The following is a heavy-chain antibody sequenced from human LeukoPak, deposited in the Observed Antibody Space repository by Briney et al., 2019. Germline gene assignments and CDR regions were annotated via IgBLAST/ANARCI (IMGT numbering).Heavy chain of an antibody. J-gene: IGHJ5*02. CDR2: INHSGST. CDR3: ARDPATECSNGVCYKASWFDP. V-gene: IGHV4-34*01. Sequence: SETLSLTCAVYGGSFSGYYWSWIRQPPGKGLEWIGEINHSGSTNYNPSLKSRVTISVDTSKNQFSLKLSSVTAADTAVYYCARDPATECSNGVCYKASWFDPWGQGTLVTVSS. D-gene: IGHD2-8*01. CDR1: GGSFSGYY.